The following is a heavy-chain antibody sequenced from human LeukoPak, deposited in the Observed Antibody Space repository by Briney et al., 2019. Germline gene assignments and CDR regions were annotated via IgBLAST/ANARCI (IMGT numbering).Heavy chain of an antibody. Sequence: PGGSLRLSCAASGFTFSSYGMHWVRQAPGKGLEWVAFIRSDGSNKYYADSVKGRFTISRDNSKNTLYLQMNSLRAEDTAVYYCAKKYSTGLDPWGQGTLVTVSS. V-gene: IGHV3-30*02. CDR2: IRSDGSNK. J-gene: IGHJ5*02. CDR1: GFTFSSYG. D-gene: IGHD1-26*01. CDR3: AKKYSTGLDP.